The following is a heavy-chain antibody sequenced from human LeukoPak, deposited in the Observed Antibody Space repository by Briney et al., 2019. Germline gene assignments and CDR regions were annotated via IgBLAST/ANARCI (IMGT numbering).Heavy chain of an antibody. CDR1: GFTFSSYA. V-gene: IGHV3-23*01. CDR3: AKDVVGATPGYFQH. D-gene: IGHD1-26*01. CDR2: ISGYGRNT. J-gene: IGHJ1*01. Sequence: GGSLRLSCAASGFTFSSYALSWVRQAPGKGLEWVSAISGYGRNTYYADSVKGRFTISRDNSKNTLYLQLNSLRAEDTAVYYCAKDVVGATPGYFQHWGQGTLVTVSS.